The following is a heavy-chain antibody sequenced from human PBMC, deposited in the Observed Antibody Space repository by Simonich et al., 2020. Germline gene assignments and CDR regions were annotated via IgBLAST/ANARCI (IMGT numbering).Heavy chain of an antibody. Sequence: QVQLVQSGAEVKKPGASVKVSCKASGYTFTGYYMHWVRQAPGQGLEGMGWINPNRGSTNYAQKFQGRVTMTRDTSISTAYMELSRLRSDDTAVYYCARYLRGSYYYYYMDVWGKGTTVTVSS. J-gene: IGHJ6*03. D-gene: IGHD1-26*01. V-gene: IGHV1-2*02. CDR2: INPNRGST. CDR1: GYTFTGYY. CDR3: ARYLRGSYYYYYMDV.